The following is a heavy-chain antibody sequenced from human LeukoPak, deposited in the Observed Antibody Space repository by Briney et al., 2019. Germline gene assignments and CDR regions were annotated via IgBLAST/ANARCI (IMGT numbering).Heavy chain of an antibody. V-gene: IGHV3-30*04. CDR2: ISYDGSNK. CDR1: GFTFSSYA. Sequence: GGSLRLSCAASGFTFSSYAMHWVRQAPGKGLEWVAVISYDGSNKYYADSAKGRFTISRDNSKNTLYLQMNSLRAEDTAVYYCARDRGHVVVTAIQASYFDYWGQGTLVTVSS. D-gene: IGHD2-21*02. CDR3: ARDRGHVVVTAIQASYFDY. J-gene: IGHJ4*02.